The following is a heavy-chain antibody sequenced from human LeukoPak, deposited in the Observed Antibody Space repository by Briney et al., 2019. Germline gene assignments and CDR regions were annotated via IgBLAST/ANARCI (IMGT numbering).Heavy chain of an antibody. Sequence: SQTLSLTXTVSGGSISSGSYYWSWIRQPAGKGLDWIGRIYTSGSTNYNPSLKSRVTISVDTSKNQFSLKLSSVTAADTAVYYCASDQFWSGYLGYYYYYMDVWGKGTTVTVSS. V-gene: IGHV4-61*02. CDR3: ASDQFWSGYLGYYYYYMDV. CDR1: GGSISSGSYY. D-gene: IGHD3-3*01. J-gene: IGHJ6*03. CDR2: IYTSGST.